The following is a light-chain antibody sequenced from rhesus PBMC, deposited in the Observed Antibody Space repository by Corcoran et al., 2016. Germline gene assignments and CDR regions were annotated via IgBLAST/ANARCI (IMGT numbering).Light chain of an antibody. CDR1: QGTSNY. V-gene: IGKV1S14*01. Sequence: DIQMTQSPSSLSASVGDTVPTTCRASQGTSNYLAWYQQKPGKAPKPLIYSASTLESGVPSRVSGRGSGTDYTLPISSLQPADFASYDCPQHNSYPYSFGQGTKVGIK. CDR2: SAS. CDR3: PQHNSYPYS. J-gene: IGKJ2*01.